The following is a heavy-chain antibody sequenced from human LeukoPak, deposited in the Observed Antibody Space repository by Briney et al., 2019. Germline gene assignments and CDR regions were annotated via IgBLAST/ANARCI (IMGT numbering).Heavy chain of an antibody. J-gene: IGHJ4*02. D-gene: IGHD6-19*01. CDR1: GGSISSSSYY. V-gene: IGHV4-39*01. Sequence: SETLSLTCTVSGGSISSSSYYWGWIRQPPGKGLEWIGSIYYSGSTYYNPSLKSRVTISVDTSKNQFSLKLSSVTAAATAVYYCARHKISVAGTRDFDYWGQGTLVTVS. CDR2: IYYSGST. CDR3: ARHKISVAGTRDFDY.